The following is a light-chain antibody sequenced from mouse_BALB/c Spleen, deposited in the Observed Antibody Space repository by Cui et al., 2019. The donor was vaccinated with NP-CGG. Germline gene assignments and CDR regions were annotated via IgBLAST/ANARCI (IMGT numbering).Light chain of an antibody. Sequence: QAVVTQESAITTSPGETVTLTCRSSTGAVTTSNYANWVQEKPDHLFTGLIGGTNNRTPGAPARFSGYLIGDKAALTITGAQTEDEATYFCALWYSNHWVFGGGTKLTVL. V-gene: IGLV1*01. CDR2: GTN. CDR3: ALWYSNHWV. CDR1: TGAVTTSNY. J-gene: IGLJ1*01.